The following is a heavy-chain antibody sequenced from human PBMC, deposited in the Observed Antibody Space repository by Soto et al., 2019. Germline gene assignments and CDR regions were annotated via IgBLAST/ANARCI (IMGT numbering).Heavy chain of an antibody. CDR3: ARGGRISGVY. V-gene: IGHV1-18*01. D-gene: IGHD1-26*01. J-gene: IGHJ4*02. CDR1: GYTFTSYG. CDR2: ISAYNGNT. Sequence: ASVKVSCKASGYTFTSYGISWVRQAPGQGLEWMGWISAYNGNTNYAQKLQGRVTMTRNTSISTAYMELSSLRSEDTAMYYCARGGRISGVYWGQGTLVTVSS.